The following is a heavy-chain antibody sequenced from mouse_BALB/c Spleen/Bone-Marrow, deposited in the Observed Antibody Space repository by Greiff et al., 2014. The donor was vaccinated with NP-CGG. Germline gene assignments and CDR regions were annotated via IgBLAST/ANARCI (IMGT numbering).Heavy chain of an antibody. D-gene: IGHD2-4*01. CDR3: ARDYDGYAMDY. CDR2: IYPGDGST. V-gene: IGHV1S56*01. J-gene: IGHJ4*01. CDR1: GYTFTSYF. Sequence: LQESGPELVKPGASVKMSCKASGYTFTSYFIHWVKQRPGQGLEWIGWIYPGDGSTKYNEKFKGKTTLTADKSSSTAYMLLSSLTSEDSAIYFCARDYDGYAMDYWGQGTSVTVSS.